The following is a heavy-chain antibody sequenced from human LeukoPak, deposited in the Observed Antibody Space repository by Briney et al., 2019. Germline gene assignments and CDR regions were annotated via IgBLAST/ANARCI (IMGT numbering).Heavy chain of an antibody. V-gene: IGHV3-30-3*01. D-gene: IGHD4-17*01. J-gene: IGHJ6*02. CDR2: ISYDGSNK. CDR3: ARDTDYGDYDYYGMDV. CDR1: GFTFSSYA. Sequence: GGSLRLSCAASGFTFSSYAMRWVRQAPGKGLEWVAVISYDGSNKYYADSVKGRFTISRDNSKNTLYLQMNSLRAEDTAVYYCARDTDYGDYDYYGMDVWGQGTTVTVSS.